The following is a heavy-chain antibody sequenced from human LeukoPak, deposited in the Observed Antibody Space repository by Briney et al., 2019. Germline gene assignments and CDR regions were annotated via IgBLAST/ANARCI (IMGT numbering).Heavy chain of an antibody. CDR3: ARVDGHAHWFDP. V-gene: IGHV3-7*03. CDR2: IKQDGRDK. Sequence: GGSLRLSCAASGFTFRMSWVRQAPGKGLEWVANIKQDGRDKYYVDSVKGRFTISRDNAKNSLYLQMNSLRAEDTAVYYCARVDGHAHWFDPWGREPWSPSPQ. CDR1: GFTFR. J-gene: IGHJ5*02.